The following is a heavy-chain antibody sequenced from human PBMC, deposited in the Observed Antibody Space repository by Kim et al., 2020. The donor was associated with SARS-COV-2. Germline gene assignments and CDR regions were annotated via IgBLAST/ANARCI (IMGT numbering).Heavy chain of an antibody. J-gene: IGHJ6*02. Sequence: GGSLRLSCAASGFTVSSTYMSWVRQAPGKGLEWVSVIYSGGSTYYADSVKGRFTISRDNSKNTPYLQMNSLRAEDKAVYYCARDTFYYGMDVWGQGTTVTVSS. CDR1: GFTVSSTY. CDR3: ARDTFYYGMDV. CDR2: IYSGGST. V-gene: IGHV3-66*01.